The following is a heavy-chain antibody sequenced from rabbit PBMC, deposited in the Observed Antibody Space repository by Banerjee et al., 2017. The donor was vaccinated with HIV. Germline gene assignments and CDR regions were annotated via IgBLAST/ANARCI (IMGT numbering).Heavy chain of an antibody. V-gene: IGHV1S45*01. Sequence: QEQLEESGGGLVKPGASLTLTCKASGLDFSSYNMGWVRQAPGKGLEYIGWIGTGGSTYYASWAKGRFTISKTSSTTVTLHMTSLTAADTATYFCARGADDNWYIPYFKLWGPGTWSPS. J-gene: IGHJ4*01. D-gene: IGHD1-1*01. CDR2: IGTGGST. CDR3: ARGADDNWYIPYFKL. CDR1: GLDFSSYN.